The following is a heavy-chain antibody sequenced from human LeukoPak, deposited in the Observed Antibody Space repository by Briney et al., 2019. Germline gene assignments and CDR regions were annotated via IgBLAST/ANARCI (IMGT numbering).Heavy chain of an antibody. J-gene: IGHJ6*03. CDR1: GGSISSSSYY. V-gene: IGHV4-39*07. D-gene: IGHD2-2*01. CDR3: ARDSRIVVPAAEDYYYMDV. Sequence: PSETLSLTCTVSGGSISSSSYYWGWIRQPPGKGLEWIGSIYYSGSTYYNPSLKSRVTISVDTSKNQFSLKLSSVTAADTAVYYCARDSRIVVPAAEDYYYMDVWGKGTTVTVSS. CDR2: IYYSGST.